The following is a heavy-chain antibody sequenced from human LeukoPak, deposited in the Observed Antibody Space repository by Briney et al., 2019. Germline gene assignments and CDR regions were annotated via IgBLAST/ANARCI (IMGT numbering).Heavy chain of an antibody. D-gene: IGHD3-9*01. CDR3: AGGARYFDWLSP. CDR2: INHSGST. CDR1: GGSFSGYY. J-gene: IGHJ5*02. Sequence: SETLSLTCAVYGGSFSGYYWSWIRQPPGKGLEWIGEINHSGSTNYNPSLKSRVTISVDTSKNQFSLKLSSVTAADTAVYYCAGGARYFDWLSPWGQGTLVTVSS. V-gene: IGHV4-34*01.